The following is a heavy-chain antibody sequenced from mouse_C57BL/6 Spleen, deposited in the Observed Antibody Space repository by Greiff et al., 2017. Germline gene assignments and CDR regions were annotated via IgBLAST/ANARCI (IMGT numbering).Heavy chain of an antibody. D-gene: IGHD1-1*01. CDR1: GYSITSGYY. CDR3: ARDDTTVVDWYFDV. CDR2: ISYDGSN. Sequence: EVKLMESGPGLVKPSQSLSLTCSVTGYSITSGYYWNWIRQFPGNKLEWMGYISYDGSNNYNPSLKNRISITRDTSKNQFFLKLNSVTTEDTATYYCARDDTTVVDWYFDVWGTGTTVTVSS. V-gene: IGHV3-6*01. J-gene: IGHJ1*03.